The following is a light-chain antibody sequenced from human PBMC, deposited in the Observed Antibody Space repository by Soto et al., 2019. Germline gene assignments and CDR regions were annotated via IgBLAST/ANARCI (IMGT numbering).Light chain of an antibody. CDR1: SRDVGGYNY. CDR3: CSYAGSYTFV. CDR2: DVI. Sequence: QSALTQPRSVSGSPGQSVTLSCTGTSRDVGGYNYVSWYQQHPGKAPKLMIYDVITRPSGVPDRFSGSKSGNTASLTISGLQAEDEADYYCCSYAGSYTFVFGTGTKLTVL. J-gene: IGLJ1*01. V-gene: IGLV2-11*01.